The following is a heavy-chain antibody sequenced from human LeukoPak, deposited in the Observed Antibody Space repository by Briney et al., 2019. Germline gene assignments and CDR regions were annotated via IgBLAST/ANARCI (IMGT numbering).Heavy chain of an antibody. Sequence: SETLSLTCTVSGGSISSYYWSWIRQPPGKGLEWIGYIYYSGGTNYNPSLKSRVTISVDTSKNQFSLKLSSVTAADTAVYYCARLRDHGTYYDFWSGYRNWFDPWGQGTLVTVSS. D-gene: IGHD3-3*01. V-gene: IGHV4-59*08. J-gene: IGHJ5*02. CDR1: GGSISSYY. CDR2: IYYSGGT. CDR3: ARLRDHGTYYDFWSGYRNWFDP.